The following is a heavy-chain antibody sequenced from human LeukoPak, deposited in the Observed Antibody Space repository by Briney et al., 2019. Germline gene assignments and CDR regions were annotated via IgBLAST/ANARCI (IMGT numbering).Heavy chain of an antibody. CDR2: INSDGSST. V-gene: IGHV3-74*01. CDR3: ARDPTLAYSSGWYPPTTTPN. Sequence: GGSLRLSCAASGFTFSSYWMPWVRQAPGKGLVWVSRINSDGSSTSYADSVKGRFTISRDNAKNTLYLQMNSLRAEDTAVYYCARDPTLAYSSGWYPPTTTPNWGQGTLVTVSS. CDR1: GFTFSSYW. D-gene: IGHD6-19*01. J-gene: IGHJ4*02.